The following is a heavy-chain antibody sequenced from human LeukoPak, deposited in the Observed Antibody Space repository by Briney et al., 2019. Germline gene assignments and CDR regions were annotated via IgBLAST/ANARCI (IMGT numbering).Heavy chain of an antibody. J-gene: IGHJ4*02. CDR3: ARALREYSSSWFSDF. CDR1: GYTFTGYY. Sequence: GASVKVSCKASGYTFTGYYMHWVRQAPGQGLEWMGRINPNSGGTNYAQKFQGRVTMTRDTSTSTAYMELRSLRSDDTAVYFCARALREYSSSWFSDFWGQGTLVTVSS. CDR2: INPNSGGT. V-gene: IGHV1-2*06. D-gene: IGHD6-13*01.